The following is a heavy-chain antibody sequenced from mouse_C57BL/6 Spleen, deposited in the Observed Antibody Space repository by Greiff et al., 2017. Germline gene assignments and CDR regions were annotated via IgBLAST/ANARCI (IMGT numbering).Heavy chain of an antibody. CDR2: INYDGSST. CDR1: GFTFSDYY. CDR3: ERDGGNPYYAMDD. Sequence: EVKLVESEGGLVQPGSSMKLSCTASGFTFSDYYMAWVRQVPEKGLEWVANINYDGSSTYYLDSLKSRFIISRDNAKNILYLQMSSLKSEDTATYYCERDGGNPYYAMDDWGQGTSVTVSS. J-gene: IGHJ4*01. V-gene: IGHV5-16*01. D-gene: IGHD2-1*01.